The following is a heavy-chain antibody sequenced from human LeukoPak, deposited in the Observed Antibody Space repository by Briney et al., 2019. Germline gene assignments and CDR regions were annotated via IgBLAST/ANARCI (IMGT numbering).Heavy chain of an antibody. CDR1: GYTFTSYD. CDR2: MNPNSGNT. D-gene: IGHD3-9*01. CDR3: ARGNYDISPWKSKYYYYYYYMDV. Sequence: VASVKVSCKASGYTFTSYDINWVRQATGQGLEWMGWMNPNSGNTGYAQKFQGRVTMTRNTSISTAYMELSSLRSEDTAVYYCARGNYDISPWKSKYYYYYYYMDVWGKGTTVTISS. J-gene: IGHJ6*03. V-gene: IGHV1-8*01.